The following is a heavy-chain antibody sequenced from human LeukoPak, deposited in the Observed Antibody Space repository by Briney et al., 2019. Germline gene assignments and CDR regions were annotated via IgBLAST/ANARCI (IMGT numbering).Heavy chain of an antibody. CDR1: GGSISSRTYY. CDR2: IYYSGST. J-gene: IGHJ4*02. D-gene: IGHD1-14*01. Sequence: SETLSLTCTVSGGSISSRTYYWGWIRQPPGKGLEWIGNIYYSGSTYYNPSLKSRITMSVDTSKNHFSLKLSSVTAADTAIYYCASLRVPGDFDYWGQGTLVTVSS. CDR3: ASLRVPGDFDY. V-gene: IGHV4-39*02.